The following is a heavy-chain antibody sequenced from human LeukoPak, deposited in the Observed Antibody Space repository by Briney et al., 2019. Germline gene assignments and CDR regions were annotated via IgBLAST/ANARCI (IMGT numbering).Heavy chain of an antibody. CDR2: ISYDGSNK. V-gene: IGHV3-30*18. CDR3: AKVKLQWLIPYYFDY. J-gene: IGHJ4*02. Sequence: PGRSLRLSCAASGFTFSSYGMHWVRQAPGKGLEWVAVISYDGSNKYYADSVKGRFTISRDNSKNTLYLQMNGLRAEDTAVYYCAKVKLQWLIPYYFDYWGQGTLVTVSS. CDR1: GFTFSSYG. D-gene: IGHD6-19*01.